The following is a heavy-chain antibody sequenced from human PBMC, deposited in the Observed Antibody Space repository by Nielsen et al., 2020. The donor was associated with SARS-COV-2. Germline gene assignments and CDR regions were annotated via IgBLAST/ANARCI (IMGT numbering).Heavy chain of an antibody. D-gene: IGHD1-26*01. CDR1: GFTFSTYA. V-gene: IGHV3-23*01. CDR2: ISGSGLNT. CDR3: ARSGSYEGAFDI. J-gene: IGHJ3*02. Sequence: GGSLRLSCAASGFTFSTYAMNWVRQAPGKGLDWVSGISGSGLNTYYADSVKGRFTISRDNSKNTLYLQMGSLRAEDMAVYYCARSGSYEGAFDIWGQGTMVTVSS.